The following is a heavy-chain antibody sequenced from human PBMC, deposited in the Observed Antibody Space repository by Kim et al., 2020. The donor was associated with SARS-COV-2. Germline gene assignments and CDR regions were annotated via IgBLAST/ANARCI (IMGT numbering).Heavy chain of an antibody. Sequence: ASVKVSCKASGYTFTSYGISWVRQAPGQGLEWMGWISAYNGNTNYAQKLQGRVTMTTDTSTSTAYMELRSLRSDDTAVYYCARDLTEYSSSWYGYYYYYGMDVWGQGTTVTVSS. CDR3: ARDLTEYSSSWYGYYYYYGMDV. CDR2: ISAYNGNT. V-gene: IGHV1-18*01. J-gene: IGHJ6*02. D-gene: IGHD6-13*01. CDR1: GYTFTSYG.